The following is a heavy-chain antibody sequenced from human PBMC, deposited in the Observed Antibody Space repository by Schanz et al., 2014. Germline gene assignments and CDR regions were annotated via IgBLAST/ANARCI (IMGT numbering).Heavy chain of an antibody. CDR2: ISSRSSHI. CDR1: GFTFSGYS. V-gene: IGHV3-21*04. D-gene: IGHD1-1*01. J-gene: IGHJ4*02. CDR3: AKIERNED. Sequence: EVQLVESGGGLVQPGGSLRLSCAASGFTFSGYSMNWVRQAPGKGLEWVSSISSRSSHIYYADSVKGRFTVSRDNAKNSLYLLMNSLRAEDTAVYFCAKIERNEDWGQGTLVTVSS.